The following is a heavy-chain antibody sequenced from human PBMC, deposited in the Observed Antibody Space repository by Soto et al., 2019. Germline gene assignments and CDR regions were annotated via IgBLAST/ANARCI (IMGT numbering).Heavy chain of an antibody. CDR1: HYCITSDYY. J-gene: IGHJ4*02. V-gene: IGHV4-38-2*02. CDR3: AREGYDVLPTSVGAFFDY. Sequence: LSLTCAISHYCITSDYYWGWIRQPPGKGLEWIGTIYHSGSTYYNPSLKSRVTISVDTSKNQFSLRLSSVTAADTAVYYCAREGYDVLPTSVGAFFDYWHQGSLVTV. CDR2: IYHSGST. D-gene: IGHD3-9*01.